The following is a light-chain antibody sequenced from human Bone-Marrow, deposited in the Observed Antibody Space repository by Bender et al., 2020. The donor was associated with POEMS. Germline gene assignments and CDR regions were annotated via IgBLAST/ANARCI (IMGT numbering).Light chain of an antibody. V-gene: IGLV2-23*02. Sequence: QSALTQPASVSGSPGQSITISCTGTSSDVGAYNLVSWYQQHPGKAPKLLIYDVFKRPSGISDRFSASQSDNSASLTISGPRGEDEATYYCCSVARGPHPNIVFGGG. CDR2: DVF. CDR3: CSVARGPHPNIV. J-gene: IGLJ2*01. CDR1: SSDVGAYNL.